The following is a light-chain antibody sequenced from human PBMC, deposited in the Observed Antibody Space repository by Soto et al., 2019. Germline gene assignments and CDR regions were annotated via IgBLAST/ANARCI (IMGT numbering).Light chain of an antibody. V-gene: IGKV1-9*01. CDR2: AAS. Sequence: DIQLTQSPSLLSASVGDRVTITCRASQAISTYLAWYQQASGKAPKLLISAASTLQRGVPSRFSGSRSGTQFTLTFSSLQPEDFATYYCQQLNSYPLTFGGGTRVEIK. J-gene: IGKJ4*01. CDR1: QAISTY. CDR3: QQLNSYPLT.